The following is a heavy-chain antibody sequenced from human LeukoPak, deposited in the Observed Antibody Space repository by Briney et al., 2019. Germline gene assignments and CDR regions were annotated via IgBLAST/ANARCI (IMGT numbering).Heavy chain of an antibody. D-gene: IGHD1-14*01. CDR2: IKSDGSVT. J-gene: IGHJ4*02. V-gene: IGHV3-74*01. CDR1: GFTFSSNW. Sequence: GGSLRLSCAASGFTFSSNWMHWVRQAPGKGLVSVSRIKSDGSVTSYADSVKGRFAISRDNAKNTLYLQMNSLRAEDTAVYYCARGTLIITTLIDYWGQGTLVTVSS. CDR3: ARGTLIITTLIDY.